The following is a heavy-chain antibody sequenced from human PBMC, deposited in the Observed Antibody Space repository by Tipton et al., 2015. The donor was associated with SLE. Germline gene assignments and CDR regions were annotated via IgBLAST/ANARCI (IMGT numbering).Heavy chain of an antibody. J-gene: IGHJ4*02. CDR1: GLTFDDYA. D-gene: IGHD3-9*01. CDR2: ISWNSGSI. V-gene: IGHV3-9*01. Sequence: SLRLSCAASGLTFDDYAMHWVRQAPGKGLEWVSGISWNSGSIGYADSVKGRFTISRDNAKNSLYLQMNSLRAEDTALYYCAKDMGDILTGPDYWGQGTLVTVSS. CDR3: AKDMGDILTGPDY.